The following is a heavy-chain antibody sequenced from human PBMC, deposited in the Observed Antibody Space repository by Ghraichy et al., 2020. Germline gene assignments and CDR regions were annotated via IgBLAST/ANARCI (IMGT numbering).Heavy chain of an antibody. CDR1: GFTFSSYS. V-gene: IGHV3-48*02. D-gene: IGHD3-3*02. Sequence: GVLRLSCAASGFTFSSYSMNWVRQAPGKGLEWISYIRSSDNTIYYADSVKGRFSISSDNAKNSLYLQMNSLRDEDTAVYYCVRDQHFAFDYWGQGILVTVSS. CDR2: IRSSDNTI. CDR3: VRDQHFAFDY. J-gene: IGHJ4*02.